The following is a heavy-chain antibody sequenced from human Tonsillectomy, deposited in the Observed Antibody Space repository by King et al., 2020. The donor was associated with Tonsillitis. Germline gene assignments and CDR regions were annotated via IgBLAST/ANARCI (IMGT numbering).Heavy chain of an antibody. CDR2: IWYDGKDK. CDR3: VRGPGSSVHKSAFDF. D-gene: IGHD1-26*01. J-gene: IGHJ3*01. Sequence: VQLVESGGGVVQPGRSLRLSCAAYGFTFTTYGMHWVRQAPGKGLEWVTIIWYDGKDKNYADSVKGRFTISRDNSKNTVYLQMDSLKDEDTAVYYCVRGPGSSVHKSAFDFWGQGTMVTVSS. CDR1: GFTFTTYG. V-gene: IGHV3-33*01.